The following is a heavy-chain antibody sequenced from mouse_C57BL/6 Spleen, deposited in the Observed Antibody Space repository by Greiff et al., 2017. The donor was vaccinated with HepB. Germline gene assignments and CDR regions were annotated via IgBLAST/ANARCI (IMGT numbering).Heavy chain of an antibody. CDR2: IYPGDGDT. CDR1: GYAFSSSW. J-gene: IGHJ2*01. V-gene: IGHV1-82*01. D-gene: IGHD2-3*01. Sequence: QVQLQQSGPELVKPGASVKISCKASGYAFSSSWMNWVKQRPGKGLEWIGRIYPGDGDTNYNGKFKGKATLTADKSSSTAYMQLSSLTSEDSAVYFCARPSYDHFDYWGQGTTLTVSS. CDR3: ARPSYDHFDY.